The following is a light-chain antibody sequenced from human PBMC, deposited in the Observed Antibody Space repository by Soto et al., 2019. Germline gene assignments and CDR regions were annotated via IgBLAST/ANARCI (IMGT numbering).Light chain of an antibody. CDR2: AAS. CDR3: QQATNFPLS. V-gene: IGKV1-9*01. CDR1: QGIKSH. Sequence: DIQLTQSPSFLSASVGDRVTITCRASQGIKSHLAWYQQKPGKAPKLLIYAASTLQIGVPSRFSGGGSGTEFTLTISSLQAEDFATYYCQQATNFPLSFGGGTKVEI. J-gene: IGKJ4*01.